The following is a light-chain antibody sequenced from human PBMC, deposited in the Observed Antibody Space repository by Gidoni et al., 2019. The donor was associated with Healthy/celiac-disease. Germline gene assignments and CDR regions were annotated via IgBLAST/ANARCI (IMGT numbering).Light chain of an antibody. CDR2: SNK. J-gene: IGLJ3*02. V-gene: IGLV1-44*01. Sequence: QSVLTHPPSASGTPGQRVTISCSGSSSNIGSNTVNWYQQRPGTAPKLLIYSNKQRPSGVPDRFSGSKSGTSASLAISGLQSEDEADYYCAAWDDSLNGWVFGGGTKLTVL. CDR1: SSNIGSNT. CDR3: AAWDDSLNGWV.